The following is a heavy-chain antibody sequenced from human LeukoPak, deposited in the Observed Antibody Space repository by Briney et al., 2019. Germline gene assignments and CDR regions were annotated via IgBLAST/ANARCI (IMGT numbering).Heavy chain of an antibody. V-gene: IGHV3-74*01. CDR3: AREEFSFAAKGY. D-gene: IGHD2-15*01. CDR1: GFTFSSYW. Sequence: PGGSLRLSCAASGFTFSSYWMHWVRQAPGKGLVWVSRINSDGSSTSYADSVKGRFTISRDNAKNTLYLQMNSLRAEDTAVYYCAREEFSFAAKGYWGQGTLVTVSS. J-gene: IGHJ4*02. CDR2: INSDGSST.